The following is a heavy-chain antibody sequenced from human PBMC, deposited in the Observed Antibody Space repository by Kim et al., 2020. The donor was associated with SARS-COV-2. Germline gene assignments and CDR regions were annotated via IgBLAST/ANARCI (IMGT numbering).Heavy chain of an antibody. V-gene: IGHV3-33*05. J-gene: IGHJ4*02. CDR2: ISYDGSNK. CDR3: ARDPGEVTMVRGVIITYFDY. CDR1: GFTFSSYG. Sequence: GGSLRLSCAASGFTFSSYGMHWVRQAPGKGLEWVAVISYDGSNKYYADSVKGRFTISRDNSKNTLYLQMNSLRAEDTAVYYCARDPGEVTMVRGVIITYFDYWGQGTLVTVSS. D-gene: IGHD3-10*01.